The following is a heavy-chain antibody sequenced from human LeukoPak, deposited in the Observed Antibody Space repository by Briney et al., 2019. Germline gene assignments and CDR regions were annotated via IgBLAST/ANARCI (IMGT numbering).Heavy chain of an antibody. D-gene: IGHD3-16*01. V-gene: IGHV3-11*04. CDR1: GFTFSYVF. CDR3: ARKALVFGGTFIILGDFDV. J-gene: IGHJ6*04. CDR2: ITGDGANI. Sequence: GGSVPHPCAASGFTFSYVFMPWIRPAPGKGLEWVSYITGDGANIFLADSVNIPVDVSKNQANHSLYLQITTLRGEDTAIYYCARKALVFGGTFIILGDFDVWGKGTMVTVSS.